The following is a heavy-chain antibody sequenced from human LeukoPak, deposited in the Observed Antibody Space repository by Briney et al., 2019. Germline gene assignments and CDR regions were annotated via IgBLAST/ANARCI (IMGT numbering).Heavy chain of an antibody. CDR1: GGTFNNSA. D-gene: IGHD4-17*01. CDR3: ARDVHGDYGSGWFDP. V-gene: IGHV1-69*05. Sequence: SVKVSCKTSGGTFNNSAISWVRQAPGQGLEWLGGIMPLFGTAGYAQKFQGRVIITKDESTRTVYLELTSLTSDNTAVYYCARDVHGDYGSGWFDPWGQGTLVSVSS. CDR2: IMPLFGTA. J-gene: IGHJ5*02.